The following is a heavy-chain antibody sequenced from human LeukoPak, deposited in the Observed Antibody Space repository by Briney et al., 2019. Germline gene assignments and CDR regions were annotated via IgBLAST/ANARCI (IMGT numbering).Heavy chain of an antibody. CDR3: AKRGIVVVPAARLYYYYYMDV. CDR2: ISGSGDNT. CDR1: GFPFSSDA. J-gene: IGHJ6*03. D-gene: IGHD2-2*01. V-gene: IGHV3-23*01. Sequence: AGGSLRLSCIVSGFPFSSDAMTWVRQAPGEGLEWLALISGSGDNTYYVDSVKGRFTISRDNSKNTLYLQMNSLRAEDTAVYYCAKRGIVVVPAARLYYYYYMDVWGKGTTVTVSS.